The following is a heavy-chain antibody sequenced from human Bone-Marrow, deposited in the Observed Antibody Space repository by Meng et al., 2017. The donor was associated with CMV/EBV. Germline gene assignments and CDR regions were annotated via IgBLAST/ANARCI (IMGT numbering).Heavy chain of an antibody. Sequence: GSLRLSCAVYGGSFSGYYWSWIRQPPGKGLEWIGEINHSGSTNYNPSLKSRVTISVDTSKNQFSLKLSSVTAADTAVYYCARTGGSSWGQGTLVTVSS. V-gene: IGHV4-34*01. CDR3: ARTGGSS. D-gene: IGHD6-13*01. CDR2: INHSGST. J-gene: IGHJ4*02. CDR1: GGSFSGYY.